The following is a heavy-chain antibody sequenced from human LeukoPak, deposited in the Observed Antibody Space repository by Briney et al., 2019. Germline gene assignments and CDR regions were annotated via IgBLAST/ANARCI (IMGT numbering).Heavy chain of an antibody. Sequence: ASVKVSRKASGYTFTSYGISWVRQASGQGLEWMGWISAYNGNTNYAQKLQGRVTMTTDTSTSTAYMELRSLRSDDTAVYYCAREVSIAVAGTLDYWGQGTLVTVSS. J-gene: IGHJ4*02. CDR1: GYTFTSYG. CDR2: ISAYNGNT. D-gene: IGHD6-19*01. CDR3: AREVSIAVAGTLDY. V-gene: IGHV1-18*01.